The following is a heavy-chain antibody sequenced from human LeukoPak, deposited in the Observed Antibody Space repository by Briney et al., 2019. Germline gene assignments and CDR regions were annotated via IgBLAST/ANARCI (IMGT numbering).Heavy chain of an antibody. CDR3: ARDSEGRGELLPHAFDI. D-gene: IGHD1-26*01. V-gene: IGHV1-69*13. J-gene: IGHJ3*02. CDR1: GGTFSSHA. CDR2: IIPIFGTA. Sequence: SVKVSCKASGGTFSSHAISWVRQAPGQGLEWMGGIIPIFGTANYAQKFQGRVTITADESTSTAYMELSSLRSEDTAVYYCARDSEGRGELLPHAFDIWGQGTMVTVSS.